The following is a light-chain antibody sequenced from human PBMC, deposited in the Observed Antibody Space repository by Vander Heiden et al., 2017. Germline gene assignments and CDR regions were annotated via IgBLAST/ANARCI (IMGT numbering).Light chain of an antibody. V-gene: IGLV2-14*01. CDR3: SSYTSSSTVV. Sequence: QSALTQPASVSGSPGQSITIPCTGTSSDVGGCNYVTWYQQHPGKAPKLMIYEVSNRPSGVSSRFSGSKSGNTASLTISGLQAEDEADYYCSSYTSSSTVVFGGGTKLTVL. CDR2: EVS. CDR1: SSDVGGCNY. J-gene: IGLJ2*01.